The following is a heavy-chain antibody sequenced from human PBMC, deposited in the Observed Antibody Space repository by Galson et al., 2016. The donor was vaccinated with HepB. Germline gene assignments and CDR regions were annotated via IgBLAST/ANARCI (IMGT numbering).Heavy chain of an antibody. CDR3: ASPAIETGGTFFDY. J-gene: IGHJ4*02. V-gene: IGHV4-4*02. CDR1: GDSISSSHL. CDR2: VYHSGST. D-gene: IGHD6-13*01. Sequence: SETLSLTCTVSGDSISSSHLWTWVRQPPGKGLEWIGEVYHSGSTNYNPSLKSRVTISVDKSRNQFSLKLRSVTAADTAVYYCASPAIETGGTFFDYWGQGTLVTVSS.